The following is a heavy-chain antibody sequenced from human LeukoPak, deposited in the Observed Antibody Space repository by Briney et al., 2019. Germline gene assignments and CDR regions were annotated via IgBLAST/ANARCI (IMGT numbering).Heavy chain of an antibody. J-gene: IGHJ3*02. D-gene: IGHD5-18*01. V-gene: IGHV1-46*01. CDR2: INPSGGST. CDR3: ARERYSYGYLNDAFDI. Sequence: VASVKVSCKASGYTFTSYYMHWVRQAPGQGLEWTGIINPSGGSTSYAQKFQGRVTMTRDMSTSTVYMELSSLRAEDTAVYYCARERYSYGYLNDAFDIWGQGTMVTVSS. CDR1: GYTFTSYY.